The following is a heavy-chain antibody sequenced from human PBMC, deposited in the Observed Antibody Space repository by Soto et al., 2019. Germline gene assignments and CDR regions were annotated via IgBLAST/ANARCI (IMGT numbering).Heavy chain of an antibody. CDR2: INPSGGST. CDR1: GYTFTSYY. CDR3: AIQDGGVVY. J-gene: IGHJ4*02. D-gene: IGHD3-16*01. V-gene: IGHV1-46*01. Sequence: ASVKVSCKASGYTFTSYYMHWVRQAPGQGLEWMGIINPSGGSTSYAQKFQGRVTMTRDTSTSTVYMELRNLRSEDTAVYYCAIQDGGVVYWGQGTLVTVSS.